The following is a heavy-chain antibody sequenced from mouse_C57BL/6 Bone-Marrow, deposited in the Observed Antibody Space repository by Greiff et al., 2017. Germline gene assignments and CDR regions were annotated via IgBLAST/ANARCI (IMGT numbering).Heavy chain of an antibody. J-gene: IGHJ2*01. Sequence: VHLVESGAELVRPGTSVKMSCKASGYTFTNYWIGWAQQRPGHGLEWIGDIYPGGGYTNYNEKFKGKATLTADKSSSTAYMQFSSLTSEDSAIYYWARRRRLRLDFDYWGQGTTLTVSS. CDR2: IYPGGGYT. CDR1: GYTFTNYW. D-gene: IGHD2-4*01. V-gene: IGHV1-63*01. CDR3: ARRRRLRLDFDY.